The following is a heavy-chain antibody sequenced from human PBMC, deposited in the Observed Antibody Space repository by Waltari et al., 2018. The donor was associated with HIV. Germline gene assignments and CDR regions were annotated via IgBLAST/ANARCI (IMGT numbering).Heavy chain of an antibody. Sequence: QVQLQQWGAGLLKTSETLSLTCAVYGGSFSGYHWSWIRQPPGKGLEWIGEVNDSGSTKYNPSLKSRATISADTSKNQFSLKLSSVTAADTAVDYCARVPTLVYFDYWGQGNLVTVSS. CDR3: ARVPTLVYFDY. D-gene: IGHD2-8*02. CDR1: GGSFSGYH. CDR2: VNDSGST. J-gene: IGHJ4*02. V-gene: IGHV4-34*01.